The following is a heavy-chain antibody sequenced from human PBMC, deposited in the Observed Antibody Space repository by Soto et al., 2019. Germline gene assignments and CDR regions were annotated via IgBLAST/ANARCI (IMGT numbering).Heavy chain of an antibody. Sequence: QLQLQESGPGLVKPSETLSLTCTVSGGSISSSSYYWGWIRQPPGKGLEWIGSIYYSWSTYYNPSPRSRVTISVDTSKNPFSRKLSSVTAADTAVYYCSRTYYYDSSGYPIDAFDIWGQGTMVTVSS. D-gene: IGHD3-22*01. CDR1: GGSISSSSYY. J-gene: IGHJ3*02. CDR3: SRTYYYDSSGYPIDAFDI. V-gene: IGHV4-39*01. CDR2: IYYSWST.